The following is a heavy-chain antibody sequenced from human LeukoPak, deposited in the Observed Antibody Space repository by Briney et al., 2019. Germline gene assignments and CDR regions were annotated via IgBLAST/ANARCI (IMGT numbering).Heavy chain of an antibody. CDR1: GFTFSSYA. CDR2: ISGSGGST. CDR3: AKDVYYDFWSGYGPTPFDY. Sequence: PGGSLRLSCAASGFTFSSYAMSWVRQAPGKGLEWVSAISGSGGSTYYADSVKGRFTISRDNSKNTLYLQMNSLRAEDTAVYYCAKDVYYDFWSGYGPTPFDYWGQGTLVTVSS. J-gene: IGHJ4*02. D-gene: IGHD3-3*01. V-gene: IGHV3-23*01.